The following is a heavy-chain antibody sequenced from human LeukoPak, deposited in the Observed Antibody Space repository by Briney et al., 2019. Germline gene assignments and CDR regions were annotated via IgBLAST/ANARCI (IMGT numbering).Heavy chain of an antibody. V-gene: IGHV3-21*01. D-gene: IGHD6-19*01. CDR1: GFTFSSFN. CDR3: ARYNSGWNDY. CDR2: ISSTSSLI. Sequence: PGGSLRLSCAASGFTFSSFNMNWVRQAPGKGLEWVSSISSTSSLIWYADSLKGRFTISRDNAKNSLNLQMDSLRAEDTAVYYCARYNSGWNDYWGQGTLVTVSS. J-gene: IGHJ4*02.